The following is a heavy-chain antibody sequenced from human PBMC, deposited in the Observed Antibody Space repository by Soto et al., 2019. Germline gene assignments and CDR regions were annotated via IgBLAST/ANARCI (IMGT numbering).Heavy chain of an antibody. Sequence: EVQLLESGGGLVQLGGSLRLSCAASGFTFSSYAMSWVRQAPGKGLEWVSAISDGGGSTYYADSVKGRFTISRDNSKNTLYLQMNSLRAEDTAKYYCARKGAGSVPFDYWGQGTLVSVSS. CDR3: ARKGAGSVPFDY. CDR2: ISDGGGST. D-gene: IGHD6-19*01. V-gene: IGHV3-23*01. J-gene: IGHJ4*02. CDR1: GFTFSSYA.